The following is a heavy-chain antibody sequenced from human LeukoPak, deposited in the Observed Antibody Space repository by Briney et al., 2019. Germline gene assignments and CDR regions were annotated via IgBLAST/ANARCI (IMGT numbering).Heavy chain of an antibody. CDR3: AKIAETSGIYGQGYDY. D-gene: IGHD1-26*01. V-gene: IGHV3-23*01. CDR2: ISGSGDNT. J-gene: IGHJ4*02. CDR1: GFSLRTYG. Sequence: GGSLRLSCAASGFSLRTYGMSWVRQAPGKRLEWVSGISGSGDNTHNADFVKGRFTISRDNSKNTLYLQMNSLRAEDTAVYYCAKIAETSGIYGQGYDYWGQGTLVTVSS.